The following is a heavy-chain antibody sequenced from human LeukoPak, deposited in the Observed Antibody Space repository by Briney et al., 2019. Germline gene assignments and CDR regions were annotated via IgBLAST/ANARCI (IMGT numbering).Heavy chain of an antibody. J-gene: IGHJ5*02. CDR1: GGSFSGCY. V-gene: IGHV4-34*01. Sequence: SETLSLTCAVYGGSFSGCYWSWIRQPPGKGLEWIGEINHSGSTNYNPSLKSRVTISVDTSKNQFSLKLSSVTAADTAVYYCARERITMVRGVSPTWFDPWGQGTLVTVSS. CDR3: ARERITMVRGVSPTWFDP. D-gene: IGHD3-10*01. CDR2: INHSGST.